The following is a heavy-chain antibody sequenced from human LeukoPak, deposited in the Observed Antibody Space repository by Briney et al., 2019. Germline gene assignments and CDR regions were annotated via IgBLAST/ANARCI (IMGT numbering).Heavy chain of an antibody. V-gene: IGHV4-61*02. J-gene: IGHJ5*02. CDR3: ARDLDSSGYYSSWFDP. CDR1: GGSISSGSYY. Sequence: PSQTPSLTCTVSGGSISSGSYYWSWIRQPAGKGLEWIGRIYTSGSTNYNPSLKSRVAISVDTSKNQFSLKLSSVTAADTAVYYCARDLDSSGYYSSWFDPWGQGTLVTVSS. D-gene: IGHD3-22*01. CDR2: IYTSGST.